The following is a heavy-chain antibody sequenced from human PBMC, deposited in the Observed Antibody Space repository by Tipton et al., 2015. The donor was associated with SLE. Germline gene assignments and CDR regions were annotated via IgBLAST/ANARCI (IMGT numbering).Heavy chain of an antibody. CDR1: GGSISSSSYY. D-gene: IGHD5-18*01. CDR3: ASARGDTAMVFDY. Sequence: TLSLTCTVSGGSISSSSYYWGWIRQPPGKGLEWIGSIYYSGSTYYNPSLKSRVTISVDTSKNQFSLKLSSVTAADTAVYYCASARGDTAMVFDYWGQGTLVTVSS. J-gene: IGHJ4*02. V-gene: IGHV4-39*07. CDR2: IYYSGST.